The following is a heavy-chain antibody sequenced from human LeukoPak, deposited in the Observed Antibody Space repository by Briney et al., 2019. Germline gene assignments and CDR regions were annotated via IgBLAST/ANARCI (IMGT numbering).Heavy chain of an antibody. Sequence: PSETLSLTCAVYGGSFSGYYWSWIRQPPGKGLEWIGEINHSGSTNYNPSLKGRVTISVDTSKNQFSLKLSSVTAADTTVYHCARVGSNYGDWFDPWGQGTLVTVSS. D-gene: IGHD4-11*01. CDR3: ARVGSNYGDWFDP. J-gene: IGHJ5*02. V-gene: IGHV4-34*01. CDR2: INHSGST. CDR1: GGSFSGYY.